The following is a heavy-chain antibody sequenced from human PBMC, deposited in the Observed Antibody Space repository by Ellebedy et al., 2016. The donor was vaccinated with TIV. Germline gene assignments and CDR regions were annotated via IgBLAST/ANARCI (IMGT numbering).Heavy chain of an antibody. J-gene: IGHJ4*02. V-gene: IGHV3-33*01. CDR2: IWYDGSNK. D-gene: IGHD3-10*01. CDR1: GFTFSSYG. CDR3: ARGGLSARFGESNDDY. Sequence: GGSLRLXXAASGFTFSSYGMHWVRQAPGKGLEWVAVIWYDGSNKYYADSVKGRFTISRDNSKNTLYLQMNSLRAEDTAVYYCARGGLSARFGESNDDYWGQGTLVTVSS.